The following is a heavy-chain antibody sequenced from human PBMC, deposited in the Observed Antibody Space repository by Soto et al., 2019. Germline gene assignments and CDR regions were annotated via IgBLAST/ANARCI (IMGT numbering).Heavy chain of an antibody. J-gene: IGHJ4*02. D-gene: IGHD2-15*01. CDR1: GFTFSSYA. CDR2: ISGSGGST. CDR3: VKVPPGYCSGGSCFYFDY. Sequence: EVQLLESGGGLVQPGGSLRLSCAASGFTFSSYAMSWVRQAPGKGLEWVSAISGSGGSTYYADSVKGRFTISRDNSKNTLYLQMNSLRAEDTAVYYCVKVPPGYCSGGSCFYFDYWGQGTLVTVSS. V-gene: IGHV3-23*01.